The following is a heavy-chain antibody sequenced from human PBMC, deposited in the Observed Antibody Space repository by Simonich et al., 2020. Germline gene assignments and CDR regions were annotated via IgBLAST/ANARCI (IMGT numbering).Heavy chain of an antibody. CDR2: IISSSSYI. CDR1: GFTFSSYS. CDR3: ARANERDY. J-gene: IGHJ4*02. D-gene: IGHD1-1*01. Sequence: EVQLVESGGGLVKPGGSLRLSCAASGFTFSSYSMNWVRQAPGKGLWWVSSIISSSSYIYYADSVKGRFTISRDNAKNSLYLQMNSLRAEDTAVYYCARANERDYWGQGTLVTVSS. V-gene: IGHV3-21*01.